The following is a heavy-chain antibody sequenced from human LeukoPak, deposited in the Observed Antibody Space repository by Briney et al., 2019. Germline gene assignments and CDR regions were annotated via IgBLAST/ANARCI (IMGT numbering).Heavy chain of an antibody. D-gene: IGHD3-22*01. J-gene: IGHJ5*02. V-gene: IGHV5-10-1*01. Sequence: GESLKISCKGSGYSFTSYWISWVRQMPGKGLEWMGRIDPSDSYTNYSPSFQGHVTISADKSISTAYLQWSSLKASDTAMYYCARHTYHYDSSGYYPDTWGQGTLVTVSS. CDR2: IDPSDSYT. CDR1: GYSFTSYW. CDR3: ARHTYHYDSSGYYPDT.